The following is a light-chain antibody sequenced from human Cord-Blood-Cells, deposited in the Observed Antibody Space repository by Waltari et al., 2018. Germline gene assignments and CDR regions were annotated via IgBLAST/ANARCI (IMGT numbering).Light chain of an antibody. J-gene: IGLJ3*02. CDR1: SSDVGGYNY. V-gene: IGLV2-14*03. CDR2: DGS. Sequence: QSARTQPASVSGSPGQSITISCTGTSSDVGGYNYVSWYQQHPDKAPKLMIYDGSNRPSGVSNRFSGSKSGNTASLTISGLQAEDEADYYCSSYTSSSTLVFGGGTKLTVL. CDR3: SSYTSSSTLV.